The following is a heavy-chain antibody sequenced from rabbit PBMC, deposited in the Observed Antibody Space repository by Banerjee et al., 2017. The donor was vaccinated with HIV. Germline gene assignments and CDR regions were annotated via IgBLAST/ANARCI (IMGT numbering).Heavy chain of an antibody. CDR3: ARDYNYGDAGYAYVAL. CDR2: IDGSSGGT. Sequence: QEQLEESGGDLVKPGASLTLTCTASGFSFSSSYWICWVRQAPGKGLEWIACIDGSSGGTWYASWVNGRFTISKTSSTTVTLQMTSLTAADTATYFCARDYNYGDAGYAYVALRGQGTLVTVS. CDR1: GFSFSSSYW. V-gene: IGHV1S45*01. J-gene: IGHJ3*01. D-gene: IGHD6-1*01.